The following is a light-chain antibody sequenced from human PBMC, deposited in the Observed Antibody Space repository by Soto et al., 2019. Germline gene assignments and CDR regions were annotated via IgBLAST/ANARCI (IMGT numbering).Light chain of an antibody. CDR1: QSVRSN. CDR3: QQYNEWPLT. V-gene: IGKV3-15*01. Sequence: EIVMTQSPATLSVSPGERATLSCRARQSVRSNLAWYQQIPGQAPRLLIYDASTGATGIPARFSGSGSGTEFTLIISSLQSEDFAVYYCQQYNEWPLTFGGGTKVEIK. J-gene: IGKJ4*01. CDR2: DAS.